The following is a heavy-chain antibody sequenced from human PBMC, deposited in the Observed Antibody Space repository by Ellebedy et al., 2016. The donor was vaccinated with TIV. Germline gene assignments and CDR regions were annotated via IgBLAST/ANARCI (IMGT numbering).Heavy chain of an antibody. D-gene: IGHD3-10*01. CDR2: INPSGGST. CDR1: GYTFTSYY. J-gene: IGHJ6*02. V-gene: IGHV1-46*01. Sequence: ASVKVSXXASGYTFTSYYMHWVRQAPGQGLEWMGIINPSGGSTSYAQKFQGRVTMTRDTSTSTVYMELRSLGSEDTAVYYCAREGGITCKGNGMDVWGQGTTVTVSS. CDR3: AREGGITCKGNGMDV.